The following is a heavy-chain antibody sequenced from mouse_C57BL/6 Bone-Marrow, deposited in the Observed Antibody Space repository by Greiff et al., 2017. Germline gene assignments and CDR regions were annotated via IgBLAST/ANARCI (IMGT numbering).Heavy chain of an antibody. CDR2: IYPGSGNT. D-gene: IGHD1-1*01. Sequence: QVQLKQSGPELVKPGASVKISCKASGYSFTSYYIHWVKQRPGQGLEWIGWIYPGSGNTKYKEKFKGKATLTADTSSSTAYMQLSSLTSEDSAVYYCAREGFITTVVASYYFDYWGQGTTLTVSS. V-gene: IGHV1-66*01. CDR3: AREGFITTVVASYYFDY. J-gene: IGHJ2*01. CDR1: GYSFTSYY.